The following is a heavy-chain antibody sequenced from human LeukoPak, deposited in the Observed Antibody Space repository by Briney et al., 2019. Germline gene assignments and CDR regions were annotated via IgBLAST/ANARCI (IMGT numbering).Heavy chain of an antibody. J-gene: IGHJ4*02. V-gene: IGHV3-48*03. D-gene: IGHD4-17*01. CDR1: GFTFSSYE. CDR2: ISSSGSTI. CDR3: ARLTTVTALDY. Sequence: PGGSLRLSCAASGFTFSSYEMNWVRQAPGKGLEWVSYISSSGSTIYYADSVKGRFTISRDNAKNSLYLQMNSLRAEDTAVYYCARLTTVTALDYWGQGTLVTVSS.